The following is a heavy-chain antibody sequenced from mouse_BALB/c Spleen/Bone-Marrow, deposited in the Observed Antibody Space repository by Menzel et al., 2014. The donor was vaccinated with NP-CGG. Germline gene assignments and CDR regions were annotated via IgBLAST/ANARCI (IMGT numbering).Heavy chain of an antibody. CDR2: INPHSSTI. D-gene: IGHD3-3*01. CDR1: GFDFSRYW. J-gene: IGHJ3*01. Sequence: VQLQQSGGGLVQPGGSLKLSCAASGFDFSRYWMSWVRQAPGKGLEWIGEINPHSSTINYTPSLKDKFIISRDNAKXARCLQMSRGRSEDAALYYCERGGDGGWFAYWGQGTLVTVSA. CDR3: ERGGDGGWFAY. V-gene: IGHV4-1*02.